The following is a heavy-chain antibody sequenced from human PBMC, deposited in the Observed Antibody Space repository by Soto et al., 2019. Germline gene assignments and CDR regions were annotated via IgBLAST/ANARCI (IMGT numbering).Heavy chain of an antibody. Sequence: PSETLFLTCAVYGGSFSGYYWSWIRQPPGKGLEWIGEINHSGSTNYNPSLKSRVTISVDTSKNQFSLKLSSVTAADTAVYYCAGTIFGAQSYYYYYYMDVWGKGTTVTVSS. J-gene: IGHJ6*03. V-gene: IGHV4-34*01. CDR3: AGTIFGAQSYYYYYYMDV. D-gene: IGHD3-3*01. CDR1: GGSFSGYY. CDR2: INHSGST.